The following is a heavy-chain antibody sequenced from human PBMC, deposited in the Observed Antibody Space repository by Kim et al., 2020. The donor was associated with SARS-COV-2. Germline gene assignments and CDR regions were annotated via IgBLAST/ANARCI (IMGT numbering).Heavy chain of an antibody. CDR3: GRGPMGYDFRRGFDDYYYYGMDV. Sequence: GGSLRLSCAASGFTFSSYEMNWVRQAPGKGLEWVSYISSSGSIIYYADSVKGRFTISRDNAKNSLYLQMNSLRAEDTAVYYCGRGPMGYDFRRGFDDYYYYGMDVGGEATTVTVYS. D-gene: IGHD3-3*01. CDR2: ISSSGSII. J-gene: IGHJ6*02. CDR1: GFTFSSYE. V-gene: IGHV3-48*03.